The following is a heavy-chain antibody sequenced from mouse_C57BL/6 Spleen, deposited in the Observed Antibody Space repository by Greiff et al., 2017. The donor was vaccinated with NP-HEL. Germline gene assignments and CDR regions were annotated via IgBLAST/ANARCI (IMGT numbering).Heavy chain of an antibody. Sequence: VHVKQSGPELVKPGASVKIPCKASGYTFTDYNMDWVKQSHGKSLEWIGDINPNNGGTIYNQKFKGKATLTVDKSSSTAYMELRSLTSEDTAVYYCARSYGSSNLAWFAYWGQGTLVTVSA. CDR3: ARSYGSSNLAWFAY. CDR1: GYTFTDYN. D-gene: IGHD1-1*01. J-gene: IGHJ3*01. V-gene: IGHV1-18*01. CDR2: INPNNGGT.